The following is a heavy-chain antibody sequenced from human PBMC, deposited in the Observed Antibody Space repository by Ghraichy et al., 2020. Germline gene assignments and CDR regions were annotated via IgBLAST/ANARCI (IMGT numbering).Heavy chain of an antibody. CDR1: GFTFSSYS. CDR3: ARASEDSSGYYGMDV. V-gene: IGHV3-21*01. Sequence: GALRLSCAASGFTFSSYSLNWVRQAPGKGLEWVSSISSSSSYIYYADSVKGRFTISRDNAKNSLFLQMNSLRAEDTAVYYCARASEDSSGYYGMDVWGQGTTVTVSS. CDR2: ISSSSSYI. J-gene: IGHJ6*02. D-gene: IGHD3-22*01.